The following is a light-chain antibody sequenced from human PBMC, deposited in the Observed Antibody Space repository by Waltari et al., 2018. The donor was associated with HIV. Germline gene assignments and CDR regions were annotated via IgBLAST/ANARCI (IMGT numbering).Light chain of an antibody. V-gene: IGLV1-47*01. J-gene: IGLJ2*01. CDR2: RNN. CDR3: QSYDSSLSGSSVV. CDR1: SSNIGSKY. Sequence: QSVLTQPPSASGTPGQRVTISCSGSSSNIGSKYVYWYQKLPGTAPKLLIYRNNQRPSGVPDRFSGSKSGTSASLAITGLQAEDEADYYCQSYDSSLSGSSVVFGGGTKLTVL.